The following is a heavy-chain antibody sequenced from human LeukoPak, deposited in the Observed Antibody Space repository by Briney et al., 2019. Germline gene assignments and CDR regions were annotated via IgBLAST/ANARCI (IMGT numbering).Heavy chain of an antibody. CDR1: GFSFSSYA. Sequence: PGGSLRLSCAASGFSFSSYAMSWVRQAPGKGLECVSAIGESGAGSYYADSVNGRFTISRDNSKNTLYLQMNSRRAEYTAVYYCAKSVSGAVDYWGQGTLVTVSS. V-gene: IGHV3-23*01. J-gene: IGHJ4*02. D-gene: IGHD5/OR15-5a*01. CDR3: AKSVSGAVDY. CDR2: IGESGAGS.